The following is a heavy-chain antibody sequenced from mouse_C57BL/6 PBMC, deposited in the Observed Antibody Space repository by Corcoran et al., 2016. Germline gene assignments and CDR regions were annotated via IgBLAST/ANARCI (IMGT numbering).Heavy chain of an antibody. D-gene: IGHD1-1*01. CDR3: ARRHYYGSGGYYFDY. CDR2: INPNNGGT. CDR1: GYTFTDYN. V-gene: IGHV1-18*01. Sequence: EVQLQQSGPELVKPGASVKIPCKASGYTFTDYNMDWVKQSHGKSLEWIGDINPNNGGTIYNQKFKGKATLTVDKSSSTAYMELRSLTSEDTAVYYCARRHYYGSGGYYFDYWGQGTTLTVSS. J-gene: IGHJ2*01.